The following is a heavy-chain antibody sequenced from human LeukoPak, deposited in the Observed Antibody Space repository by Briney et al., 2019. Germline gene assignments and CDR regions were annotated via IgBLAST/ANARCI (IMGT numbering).Heavy chain of an antibody. J-gene: IGHJ4*02. Sequence: SETLSLTCAVYGGSFSGYYWSWIRQPPGKGLEWIGEINHSGSTNYNPSLKSRVTISVDTSKNQFSLKLSSVTAADTAVYYCARATAMVTSYIDYWGQGTLVTVSS. CDR3: ARATAMVTSYIDY. V-gene: IGHV4-34*01. CDR1: GGSFSGYY. D-gene: IGHD5-18*01. CDR2: INHSGST.